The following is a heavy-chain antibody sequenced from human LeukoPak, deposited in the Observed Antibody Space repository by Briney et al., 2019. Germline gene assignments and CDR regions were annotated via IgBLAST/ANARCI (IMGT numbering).Heavy chain of an antibody. CDR2: IKQDESQK. CDR1: GFTFSSYW. Sequence: GGSLGLSCAASGFTFSSYWMTWVRQAPGKGLEWVANIKQDESQKYYVDSVKGRFTISRDNAKNSLFLQMNSLRAEDTAVYYCARDQAVASVYREDSWGQGTLVTVSS. J-gene: IGHJ4*02. CDR3: ARDQAVASVYREDS. V-gene: IGHV3-7*01. D-gene: IGHD6-19*01.